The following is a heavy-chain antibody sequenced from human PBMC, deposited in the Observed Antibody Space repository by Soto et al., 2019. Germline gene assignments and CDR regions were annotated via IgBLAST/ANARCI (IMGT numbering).Heavy chain of an antibody. D-gene: IGHD1-7*01. J-gene: IGHJ4*02. Sequence: EVQLVESGGGLVKPGGSLRLSCAASGFTFSSYSMNWVRQAPGKGLEWVSSISSSSSYIYYADSVKGRFTISRDNAKNSLYLQMNSLRAEDTAVYYCARGPLPLELLLGKTYFDYWGQGPLVTVSS. CDR3: ARGPLPLELLLGKTYFDY. CDR1: GFTFSSYS. V-gene: IGHV3-21*01. CDR2: ISSSSSYI.